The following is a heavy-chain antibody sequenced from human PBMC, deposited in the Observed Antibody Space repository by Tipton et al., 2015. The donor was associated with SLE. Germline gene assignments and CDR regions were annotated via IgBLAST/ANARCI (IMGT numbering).Heavy chain of an antibody. Sequence: SPRLSCAASGFTFSSYGMHWVRQAPGKGLEWVAVTWYDGSNKYYEDSVKGRFTISRDNSKNTLHLQMNSLRAEDTAVYYCARDGGYYDSSGYAGFDYWGQGTLVTVSS. V-gene: IGHV3-33*01. J-gene: IGHJ4*02. CDR3: ARDGGYYDSSGYAGFDY. CDR2: TWYDGSNK. D-gene: IGHD3-22*01. CDR1: GFTFSSYG.